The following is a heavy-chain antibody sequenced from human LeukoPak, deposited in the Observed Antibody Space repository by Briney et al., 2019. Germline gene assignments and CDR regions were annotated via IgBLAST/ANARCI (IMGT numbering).Heavy chain of an antibody. J-gene: IGHJ3*02. CDR3: ARCIGGKLPQDAFDI. CDR1: GFTFSSYG. CDR2: ISYDGSNK. V-gene: IGHV3-30*03. D-gene: IGHD2-15*01. Sequence: GRSLRLSCAASGFTFSSYGMHWVRQAPGKGLEWVAVISYDGSNKYYADSVKGRFTISRDNAKNSLYLQMNSLRAEDTAVYYCARCIGGKLPQDAFDIWGQGTMVTVSS.